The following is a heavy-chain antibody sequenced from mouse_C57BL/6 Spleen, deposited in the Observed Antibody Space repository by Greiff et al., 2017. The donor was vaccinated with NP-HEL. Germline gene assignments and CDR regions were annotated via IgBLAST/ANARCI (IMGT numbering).Heavy chain of an antibody. CDR1: GYTFTSYW. J-gene: IGHJ4*01. CDR3: ARGFTTVAALYAMDY. Sequence: QVQLQQPGAELVRPGSSVKLSCKASGYTFTSYWMHWVKQRPIQGLEWIGNIDPSDSETHYNQKFKDKATLTVDKSSSTAYMQLSSLTSEDSAVYYCARGFTTVAALYAMDYWGQGTSVTVSS. CDR2: IDPSDSET. V-gene: IGHV1-52*01. D-gene: IGHD1-1*01.